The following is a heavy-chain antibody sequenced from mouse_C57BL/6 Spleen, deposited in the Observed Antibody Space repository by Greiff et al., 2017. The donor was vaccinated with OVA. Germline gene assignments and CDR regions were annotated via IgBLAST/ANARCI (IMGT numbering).Heavy chain of an antibody. CDR2: IYPGSGST. CDR1: GYTFTSYW. J-gene: IGHJ3*01. CDR3: ARANWDLAWFAY. Sequence: VQLQQPGAELVKPGASVKMSCKASGYTFTSYWITWVKQRPGQGLEWIGDIYPGSGSTNYNEKFKSKATLTVDTSSSTAYMQLSSLTSEDSAVYYCARANWDLAWFAYWGQGTLVTVSA. D-gene: IGHD4-1*01. V-gene: IGHV1-55*01.